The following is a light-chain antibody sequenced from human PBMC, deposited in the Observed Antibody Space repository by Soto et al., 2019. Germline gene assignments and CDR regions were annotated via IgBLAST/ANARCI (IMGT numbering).Light chain of an antibody. V-gene: IGLV1-47*01. CDR1: SSNIGSNY. Sequence: QAAVTQPPSASGTPGQRVTISCSGSSSNIGSNYVYWYQQLPGTAPKLHIYRNNQRPSGVPDRFSGSKSGTSASLAISGLRSEDEADYYCAAWDDSLSGAVFGGGTQLTVL. CDR2: RNN. CDR3: AAWDDSLSGAV. J-gene: IGLJ7*01.